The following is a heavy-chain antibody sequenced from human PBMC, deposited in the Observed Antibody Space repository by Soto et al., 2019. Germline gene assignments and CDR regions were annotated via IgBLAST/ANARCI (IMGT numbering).Heavy chain of an antibody. Sequence: ASVKVSCKVSGYTLTELSMHWVRQAPGKGLEWMGGFDPEDGETIYAQKFQGRVTMTEDTSTDTAKMELSRLRSEDTAVYYCATGISYQPRTHWGQGTLVTVSS. D-gene: IGHD3-10*01. CDR2: FDPEDGET. CDR3: ATGISYQPRTH. V-gene: IGHV1-24*01. CDR1: GYTLTELS. J-gene: IGHJ1*01.